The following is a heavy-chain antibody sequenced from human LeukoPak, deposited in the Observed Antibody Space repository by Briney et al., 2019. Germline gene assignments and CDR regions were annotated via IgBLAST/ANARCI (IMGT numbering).Heavy chain of an antibody. CDR1: GFTFSSYA. CDR2: ISGSGGST. D-gene: IGHD3-9*01. V-gene: IGHV3-23*01. CDR3: AKAGEYYDILTGYYESHALFDY. Sequence: GGSLRLSCAASGFTFSSYAMSWVRQAPGKGLEWVSAISGSGGSTYYADSVKGRFTISRDNSKNTLYLQMNSLRAEGTAVYYCAKAGEYYDILTGYYESHALFDYWGQGTLVTVSS. J-gene: IGHJ4*02.